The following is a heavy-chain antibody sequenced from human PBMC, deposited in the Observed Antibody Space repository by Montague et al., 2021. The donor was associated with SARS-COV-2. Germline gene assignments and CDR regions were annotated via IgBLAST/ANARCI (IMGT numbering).Heavy chain of an antibody. Sequence: CAASGFTFSNSAMNWVRQAPGKGLEWVSGSSGSDGGTHYADSVKGRFTISRDNSKNVLYLQMNSLRAEDTALYYCAKDSYYYGLGYGMDVWGQGTTVTVSS. V-gene: IGHV3-23*01. CDR1: GFTFSNSA. CDR2: SSGSDGGT. CDR3: AKDSYYYGLGYGMDV. J-gene: IGHJ6*02. D-gene: IGHD3-10*01.